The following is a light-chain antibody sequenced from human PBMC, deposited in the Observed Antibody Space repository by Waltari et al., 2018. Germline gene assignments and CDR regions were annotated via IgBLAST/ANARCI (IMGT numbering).Light chain of an antibody. CDR1: QSINSY. J-gene: IGKJ4*01. V-gene: IGKV1-39*01. Sequence: DIQMTQSPSSLSASIGDRITITCRASQSINSYLSWYQQKPGKAPKLLINGASNLQSGVPSRFSGRGSGIDFTLSISNLQPEDFATYFCQQGYTTPLTFGGGTKVEIK. CDR3: QQGYTTPLT. CDR2: GAS.